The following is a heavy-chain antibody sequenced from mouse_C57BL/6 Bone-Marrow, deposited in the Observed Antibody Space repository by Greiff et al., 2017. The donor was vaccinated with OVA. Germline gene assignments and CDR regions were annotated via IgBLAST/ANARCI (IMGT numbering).Heavy chain of an antibody. D-gene: IGHD2-3*01. Sequence: QVQLQQPGAELVKPGASVKLSCKASGYTFTSYWMHWVKQRPGQGLEWIGMIHPNSGRTNYTEKFKSKATLTVDKSSSTAYMQLSSLTSEDAAVYYCARDGYHRGDYWGQGTSVTVSS. CDR3: ARDGYHRGDY. J-gene: IGHJ4*01. CDR1: GYTFTSYW. CDR2: IHPNSGRT. V-gene: IGHV1-64*01.